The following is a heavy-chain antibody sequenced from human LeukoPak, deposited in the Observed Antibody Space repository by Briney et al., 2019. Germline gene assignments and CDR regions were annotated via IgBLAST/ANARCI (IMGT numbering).Heavy chain of an antibody. D-gene: IGHD6-19*01. CDR1: GGSISSYC. Sequence: KPSETLSLTCTVSGGSISSYCWSWIRQPPGKGLEWIGYIYYSGSTNYNPSLKSRVTISVDTSKNQFSLKLSSVTAADTAVYYCARYSIAVAGKYYFDYWGQGTLVTVSS. CDR2: IYYSGST. J-gene: IGHJ4*02. V-gene: IGHV4-59*01. CDR3: ARYSIAVAGKYYFDY.